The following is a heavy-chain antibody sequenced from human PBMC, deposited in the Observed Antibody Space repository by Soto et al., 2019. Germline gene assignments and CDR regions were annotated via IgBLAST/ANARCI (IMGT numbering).Heavy chain of an antibody. Sequence: QVQLVQSGAEVKKPGASVKVSCKASGYTFTSYDINWVRQATGQGLEWMGWMNPNSGNTGYAQKFVGRVTMTRNTSKSTAYMELSSLRSEDTAVYYCARSLPIMHSSSWPKTLRWFDPWGQGTLVTVSS. CDR3: ARSLPIMHSSSWPKTLRWFDP. D-gene: IGHD6-13*01. CDR2: MNPNSGNT. CDR1: GYTFTSYD. V-gene: IGHV1-8*01. J-gene: IGHJ5*02.